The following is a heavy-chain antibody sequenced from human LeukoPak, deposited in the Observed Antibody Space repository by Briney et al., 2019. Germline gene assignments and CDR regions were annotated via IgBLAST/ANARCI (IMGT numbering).Heavy chain of an antibody. CDR1: GFTFDDYA. V-gene: IGHV3-23*01. CDR2: ISGSGGST. CDR3: AKDKTAGSYSFEY. D-gene: IGHD3-10*01. J-gene: IGHJ4*02. Sequence: GGSLRLSCAASGFTFDDYAMHWVRQAPGKGLEWVSAISGSGGSTYYADSVKGRFTISRDNSKNTLYLQMNSLRAEDTAVYYCAKDKTAGSYSFEYWGQGTLVTVSS.